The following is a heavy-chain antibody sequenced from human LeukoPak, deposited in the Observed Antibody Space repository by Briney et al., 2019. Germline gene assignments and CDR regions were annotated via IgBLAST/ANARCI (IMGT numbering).Heavy chain of an antibody. CDR2: IYYSGST. Sequence: PSETLSLTCTVSGGSISSYYWSWIRQPPGKGLEWIGYIYYSGSTNYNPSLKSRVTISVDTSKNQFSLKLSSVTAADTAVYYCARSGYGSDYWGQGTLVTVSS. V-gene: IGHV4-59*12. CDR1: GGSISSYY. CDR3: ARSGYGSDY. J-gene: IGHJ4*02. D-gene: IGHD3-10*01.